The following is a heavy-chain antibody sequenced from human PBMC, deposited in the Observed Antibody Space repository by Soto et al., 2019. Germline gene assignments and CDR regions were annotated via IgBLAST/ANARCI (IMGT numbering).Heavy chain of an antibody. Sequence: SETLSLTCAVYGGSFSGYYWSWIRQPPGEGLEWIGEINHSGSTNYNPSLKSRVTISVDTSKNQFSLKLSSVTAADTAVYYCARGSTRRGDFDYWGQGTLVTVSS. V-gene: IGHV4-34*01. D-gene: IGHD3-16*01. CDR1: GGSFSGYY. J-gene: IGHJ4*02. CDR2: INHSGST. CDR3: ARGSTRRGDFDY.